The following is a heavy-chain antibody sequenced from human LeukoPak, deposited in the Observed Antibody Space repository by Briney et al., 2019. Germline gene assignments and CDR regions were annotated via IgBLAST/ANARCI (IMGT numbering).Heavy chain of an antibody. CDR1: GFTFSSYA. CDR3: AKRTIVVVVAANKNYFDY. J-gene: IGHJ4*02. CDR2: ISGSGGST. V-gene: IGHV3-23*01. Sequence: GGSLRLSCAASGFTFSSYAMSWVRQAPGKGLEWVSGISGSGGSTYYADSVKGRFTISRDNSKNTLYLRMNSLRAEDTAVYYCAKRTIVVVVAANKNYFDYWGQGTLVTVSS. D-gene: IGHD2-15*01.